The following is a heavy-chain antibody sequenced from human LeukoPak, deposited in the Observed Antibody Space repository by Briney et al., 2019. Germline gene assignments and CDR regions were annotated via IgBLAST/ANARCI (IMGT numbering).Heavy chain of an antibody. CDR2: INPSGGST. CDR3: ARGLKYTGSRIRPYYMDV. Sequence: GASVTVSCKASGYTFTSYYMHWVRQAPGQGLEWMGIINPSGGSTSYAQKFQGRVTMTRGMSKSTVYMELSSLRSEDTAVYYCARGLKYTGSRIRPYYMDVWGKGTTVTVSS. J-gene: IGHJ6*03. CDR1: GYTFTSYY. D-gene: IGHD1-14*01. V-gene: IGHV1-46*01.